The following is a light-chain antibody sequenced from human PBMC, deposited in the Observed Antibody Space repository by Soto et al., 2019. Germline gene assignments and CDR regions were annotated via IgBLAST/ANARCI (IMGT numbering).Light chain of an antibody. Sequence: DTVLTQSPGTLSLTSGERATLSCRASQSISGTYVAWYQQKPGQAPRLIIYSASTRATGIPDRFSGSGSATDFTLTISRLEPEDFAVYYCQHYGTSPSTFGRGTKVEIK. CDR3: QHYGTSPST. J-gene: IGKJ1*01. CDR2: SAS. CDR1: QSISGTY. V-gene: IGKV3-20*01.